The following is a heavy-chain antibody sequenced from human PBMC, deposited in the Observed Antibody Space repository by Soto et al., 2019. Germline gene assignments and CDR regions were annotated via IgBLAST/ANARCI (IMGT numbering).Heavy chain of an antibody. D-gene: IGHD2-2*01. V-gene: IGHV4-59*12. CDR2: IYYSGST. CDR1: GGSINNYY. Sequence: PSETLSLTCTVSGGSINNYYWNWVRQPPGKGLEWIGHIYYSGSTIYNPSLRSRVTVSIDTSKNQFSLKLRSVTAADTAVYYCARVPDYWGQGILVTVSS. J-gene: IGHJ4*02. CDR3: ARVPDY.